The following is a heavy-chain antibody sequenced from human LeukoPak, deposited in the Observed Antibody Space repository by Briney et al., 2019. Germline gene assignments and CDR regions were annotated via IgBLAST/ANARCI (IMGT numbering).Heavy chain of an antibody. D-gene: IGHD4-17*01. Sequence: GASVKVSCKASGYTFTDYYMHWVRQAPGQGLEWMGWINPNSGGANYARKFQGRVTMTRDTSISTVFLKVSRLRSDDTAVYYCARGLGTVTTLNYYVADWGQGTLVTVSS. CDR2: INPNSGGA. CDR1: GYTFTDYY. J-gene: IGHJ4*02. CDR3: ARGLGTVTTLNYYVAD. V-gene: IGHV1-2*02.